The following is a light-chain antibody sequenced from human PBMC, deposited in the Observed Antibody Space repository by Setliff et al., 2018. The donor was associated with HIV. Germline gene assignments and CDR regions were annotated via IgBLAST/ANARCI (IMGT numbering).Light chain of an antibody. CDR2: DVG. J-gene: IGLJ1*01. V-gene: IGLV2-14*03. CDR3: SSYTSSSTYV. CDR1: SSDVGGYNY. Sequence: QSALTQPASVFGSPGQSITISCTGTSSDVGGYNYVSWYQQHPGKAPKLMIYDVGNRPSGVSNRFSGSKSGSTASLTISGLQAEDEADYYCSSYTSSSTYVFGTGTKVTVL.